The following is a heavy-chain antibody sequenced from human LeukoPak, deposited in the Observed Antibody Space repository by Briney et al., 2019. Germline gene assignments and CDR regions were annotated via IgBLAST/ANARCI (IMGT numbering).Heavy chain of an antibody. Sequence: GGSLRLSCAASGFTFDSYAMSWVRQAPGRGLEWVAVIYYDGNQKYYGDSVKGRFTVSRDVSENMLYLQMSSLRADDTAVYYCARGGVATAWGAFDVWGQGTMVTASS. CDR2: IYYDGNQK. CDR1: GFTFDSYA. V-gene: IGHV3-33*08. J-gene: IGHJ3*01. D-gene: IGHD4-23*01. CDR3: ARGGVATAWGAFDV.